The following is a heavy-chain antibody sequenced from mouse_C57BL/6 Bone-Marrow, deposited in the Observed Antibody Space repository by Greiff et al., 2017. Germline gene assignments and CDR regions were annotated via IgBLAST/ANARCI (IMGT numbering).Heavy chain of an antibody. Sequence: QVQLKQSGPGLVQPSQSLSITCTVSGFSLTSYGVHWVRQSPGKGLEWLGVIWRGGSTDYNAALMSRLSITKENSKSQVFFKMNSLQADDTAIYYCSKRGYYYGSSSYAMDYWGQGTSVTVSS. CDR3: SKRGYYYGSSSYAMDY. CDR1: GFSLTSYG. CDR2: IWRGGST. J-gene: IGHJ4*01. V-gene: IGHV2-5*01. D-gene: IGHD1-1*01.